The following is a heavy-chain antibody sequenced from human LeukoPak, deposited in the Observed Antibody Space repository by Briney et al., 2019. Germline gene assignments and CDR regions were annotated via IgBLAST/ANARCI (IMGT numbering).Heavy chain of an antibody. CDR2: IGAGGDT. CDR1: GFTFSTSD. J-gene: IGHJ2*01. CDR3: VREISQGAAVGKYNWYFDL. Sequence: PGGSLRLSCAASGFTFSTSDLHWVRHGTGKSLEWVSAIGAGGDTYYSDSVKGRSTISRENAKNSLYLQMNSLRAGDTAVYYCVREISQGAAVGKYNWYFDLWGRGAPVTVSS. D-gene: IGHD6-13*01. V-gene: IGHV3-13*01.